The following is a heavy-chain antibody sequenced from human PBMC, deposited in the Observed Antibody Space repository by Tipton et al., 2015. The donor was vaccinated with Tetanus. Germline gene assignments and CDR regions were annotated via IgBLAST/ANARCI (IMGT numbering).Heavy chain of an antibody. V-gene: IGHV5-51*01. CDR3: ARAHCSDGVCNFDY. Sequence: EVQLVQSGGEVKKPGESLKISCKGSGYIFNNYWIGWVRQMPGKGLEWMGIIYPGDSDTRYSPSFQGQVTISVDKSISTAYLQWSSLKASDTSMFHCARAHCSDGVCNFDYWGQGALVTVAS. D-gene: IGHD2-8*01. CDR1: GYIFNNYW. J-gene: IGHJ4*02. CDR2: IYPGDSDT.